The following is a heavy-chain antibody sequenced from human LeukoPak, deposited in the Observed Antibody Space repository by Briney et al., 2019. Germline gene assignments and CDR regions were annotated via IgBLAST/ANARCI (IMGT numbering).Heavy chain of an antibody. CDR1: GGSISSGSYF. V-gene: IGHV4-61*02. CDR2: IYTSGST. CDR3: ARQYSSNWFDP. D-gene: IGHD6-6*01. Sequence: PSETLSLTCTVSGGSISSGSYFWSWIRQPAGKGLEWIGRIYTSGSTNYNPSLKSRVTISVDTSKNQFSLKLSSVTAADTAVYYCARQYSSNWFDPWGQGTLVTVSS. J-gene: IGHJ5*02.